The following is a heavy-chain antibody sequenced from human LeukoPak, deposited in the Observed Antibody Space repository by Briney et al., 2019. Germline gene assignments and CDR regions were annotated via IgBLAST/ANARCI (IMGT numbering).Heavy chain of an antibody. Sequence: SATLSLTSTVSGGSISSGDYYGSWIRQPPGKGLEWIGHIYYSGSTYYNPSLKSPVTISVDTSKNQFSLKLSSVTAADTAVYYCARELRYFDWIAYYYYGMDVWGKGTTVTVSS. D-gene: IGHD3-9*01. CDR2: IYYSGST. CDR1: GGSISSGDYY. J-gene: IGHJ6*04. V-gene: IGHV4-30-4*01. CDR3: ARELRYFDWIAYYYYGMDV.